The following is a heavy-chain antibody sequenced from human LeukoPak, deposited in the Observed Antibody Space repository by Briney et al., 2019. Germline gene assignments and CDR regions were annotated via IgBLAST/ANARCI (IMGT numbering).Heavy chain of an antibody. CDR2: TYYRSKWYN. CDR1: GDSVSSNSAA. Sequence: SQTLSLTFAISGDSVSSNSAAWNWIRQSPSRGLEWLGRTYYRSKWYNDCAVSVKSRITINPDTSKNQFSLQLNSVTPEDTAVYYCARSIAARAGGWGTQPEGVTDYWGQGTLVTVSS. J-gene: IGHJ4*02. V-gene: IGHV6-1*01. D-gene: IGHD6-6*01. CDR3: ARSIAARAGGWGTQPEGVTDY.